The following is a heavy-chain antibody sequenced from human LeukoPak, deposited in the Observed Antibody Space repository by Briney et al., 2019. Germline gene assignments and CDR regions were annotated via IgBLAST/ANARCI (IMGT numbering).Heavy chain of an antibody. CDR3: AIRSIVGATGMGY. V-gene: IGHV4-59*12. J-gene: IGHJ4*02. CDR1: GGSISSYY. D-gene: IGHD1-26*01. CDR2: IYYSGST. Sequence: SETLSLTCTVSGGSISSYYWSWIRQPPGKGLEWIGYIYYSGSTNYNPSLKSRVTISVDTSKNQFSLKLSSVTAADTAVYYCAIRSIVGATGMGYWGQGTLVTVSS.